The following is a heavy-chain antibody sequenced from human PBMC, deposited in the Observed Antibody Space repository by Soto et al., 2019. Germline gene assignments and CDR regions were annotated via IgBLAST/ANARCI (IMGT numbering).Heavy chain of an antibody. D-gene: IGHD1-7*01. J-gene: IGHJ6*02. V-gene: IGHV1-69*01. Sequence: QVQVVQSGVEVRRPGSSVKVSCKASGDTFKNCVISWVRQAPGQGLEWMGGIIPLFGTTDLAQRFQGRLKMTTDESTTTAHMELSKLRSEDTATYYCAAELSFGKFSVVWGQGTPVIVSS. CDR3: AAELSFGKFSVV. CDR2: IIPLFGTT. CDR1: GDTFKNCV.